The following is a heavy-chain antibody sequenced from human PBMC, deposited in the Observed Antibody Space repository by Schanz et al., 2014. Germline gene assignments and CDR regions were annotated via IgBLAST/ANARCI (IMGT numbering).Heavy chain of an antibody. D-gene: IGHD3-9*01. J-gene: IGHJ6*02. CDR3: ARDSGPYYDKSMDV. CDR1: GFTLSNSD. CDR2: IGTAGDT. Sequence: VQLVESGGGLVKPGGSLRLSCAASGFTLSNSDMHWVRQATGAGLEWVSAIGTAGDTFYLDSVKGRFTISRENAKNSLYLQMNSLRAEDTALYYCARDSGPYYDKSMDVWGQGTTVAVSS. V-gene: IGHV3-13*04.